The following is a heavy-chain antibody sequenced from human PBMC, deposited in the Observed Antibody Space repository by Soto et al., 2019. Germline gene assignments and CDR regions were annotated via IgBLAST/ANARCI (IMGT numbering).Heavy chain of an antibody. CDR3: ARGTAMVTWPYYYYYYGMDV. CDR2: INSDGSST. D-gene: IGHD5-18*01. J-gene: IGHJ6*02. Sequence: PGGSLRLSCAASGFTFSSYWMHWVRQAPGKGLVWVSRINSDGSSTSYADSVKGRFTISRDNAKNTLYLQMNSLRAEDTAVHYCARGTAMVTWPYYYYYYGMDVWGQGTTVTVSS. CDR1: GFTFSSYW. V-gene: IGHV3-74*01.